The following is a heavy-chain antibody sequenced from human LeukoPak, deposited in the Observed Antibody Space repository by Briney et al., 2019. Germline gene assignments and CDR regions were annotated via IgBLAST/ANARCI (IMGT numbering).Heavy chain of an antibody. CDR1: GGTFSSYA. J-gene: IGHJ3*02. CDR2: TIPIFGTA. CDR3: ARDMSIAARSVAFDI. Sequence: SVKVSCKASGGTFSSYAISWVRQAPGQGLEWMGRTIPIFGTANYAQKFRGRVTITTDESTSTAYMELSSLRSEDTAVYYCARDMSIAARSVAFDIWGQGTMVTVSS. D-gene: IGHD6-6*01. V-gene: IGHV1-69*05.